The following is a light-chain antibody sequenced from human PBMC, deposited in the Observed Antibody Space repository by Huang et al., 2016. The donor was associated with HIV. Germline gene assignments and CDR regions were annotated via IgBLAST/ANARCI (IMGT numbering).Light chain of an antibody. V-gene: IGKV3-11*01. CDR1: QNINTH. CDR2: DAH. Sequence: VLTQSPATLSFFPGQRVSLSCRAIQNINTHLAWYQQRPGQPPRLLIYDAHSRVPGVAARFSGSGSGTDFTLNISSLESEDFATYYCQQRVNGLTFGGGTKV. CDR3: QQRVNGLT. J-gene: IGKJ4*01.